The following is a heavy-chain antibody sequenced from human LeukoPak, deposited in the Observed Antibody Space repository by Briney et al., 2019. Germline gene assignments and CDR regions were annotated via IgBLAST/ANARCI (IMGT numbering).Heavy chain of an antibody. V-gene: IGHV3-7*03. J-gene: IGHJ4*02. Sequence: PGGSLRLSCVVSGLTFSNYWMIWVRQAPGKGLESVAIVNEDGSAKYYLDSVKGRFTISRDDSKDTLYLQMNSLNTEDTAMYYCTTRSPARYCSDGACYSSADYWGQGTLVTVSS. CDR3: TTRSPARYCSDGACYSSADY. D-gene: IGHD2-15*01. CDR2: VNEDGSAK. CDR1: GLTFSNYW.